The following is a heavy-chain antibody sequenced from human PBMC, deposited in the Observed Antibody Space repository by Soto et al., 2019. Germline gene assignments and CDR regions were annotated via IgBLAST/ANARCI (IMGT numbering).Heavy chain of an antibody. CDR2: IYYSGST. Sequence: SETLSLTCTVSGGSISSYYWSWIRQPPGKGLEWIGYIYYSGSTNYNPSLKSRVTISVDTSKNQFSLKLSSVTAADTAVYYCARRGIAVAAYEYYFDYWGQGTLVTVSS. J-gene: IGHJ4*02. V-gene: IGHV4-59*01. CDR3: ARRGIAVAAYEYYFDY. CDR1: GGSISSYY. D-gene: IGHD6-19*01.